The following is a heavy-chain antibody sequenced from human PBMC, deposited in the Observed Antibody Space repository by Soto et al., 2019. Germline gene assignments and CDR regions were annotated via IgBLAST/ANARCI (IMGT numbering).Heavy chain of an antibody. V-gene: IGHV3-23*01. CDR1: GFTFSTYA. CDR2: VSSGGGT. CDR3: AKRRGAGGHFDY. D-gene: IGHD2-15*01. J-gene: IGHJ4*02. Sequence: GGSLRLSCAASGFTFSTYAMGWVRQAPGKGLEWVSVVSSGGGTHYADSVKGRFTVSRDNPKNTLSLQMNSLRADDTAVYYCAKRRGAGGHFDYWGQGALVTVSS.